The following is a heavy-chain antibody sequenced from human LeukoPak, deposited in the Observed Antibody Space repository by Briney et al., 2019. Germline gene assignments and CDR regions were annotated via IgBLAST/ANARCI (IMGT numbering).Heavy chain of an antibody. V-gene: IGHV1-69*05. CDR3: ARSSNGGGDFDY. J-gene: IGHJ4*02. CDR2: IIPIFGTA. CDR1: GGTFSSYA. Sequence: GASVKVSCKASGGTFSSYAISWVRQAPGQGLEWMGGIIPIFGTANYAQKFQGRVTITTDESTSTAYMELSSLRSEDTAVYYCARSSNGGGDFDYWGQGTLVTVSS. D-gene: IGHD3-10*01.